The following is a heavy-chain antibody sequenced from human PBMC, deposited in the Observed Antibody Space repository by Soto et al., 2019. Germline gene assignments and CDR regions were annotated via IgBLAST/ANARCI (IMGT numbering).Heavy chain of an antibody. J-gene: IGHJ4*02. D-gene: IGHD2-2*01. CDR1: GASIKNAHYF. Sequence: QLQLQESGSGLVKPSETLSLTCVVSGASIKNAHYFWTWIRHFPGKVLEWIGHVYHTGTTDYNPSFQGPVTMSIDTSIHRVALRLTTVTAADTTVYWFARGSLVPSPVMSFAFDYWGQGILASVSS. CDR3: ARGSLVPSPVMSFAFDY. CDR2: VYHTGTT. V-gene: IGHV4-30-2*06.